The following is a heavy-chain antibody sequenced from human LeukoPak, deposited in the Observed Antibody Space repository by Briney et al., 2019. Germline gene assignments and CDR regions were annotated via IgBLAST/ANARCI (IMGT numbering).Heavy chain of an antibody. CDR3: TRDYYGSGSYYRGFDP. CDR2: IRSKAYGGTT. J-gene: IGHJ5*02. CDR1: GFTFGDYA. D-gene: IGHD3-10*01. Sequence: GGSLRLSCTVSGFTFGDYAMSWFRQAPGKGLEWVGFIRSKAYGGTTEYAASVKGRFTISRDDSKSIAYLQMNSLKTEDTAVYYCTRDYYGSGSYYRGFDPWGQGTLVTVSS. V-gene: IGHV3-49*03.